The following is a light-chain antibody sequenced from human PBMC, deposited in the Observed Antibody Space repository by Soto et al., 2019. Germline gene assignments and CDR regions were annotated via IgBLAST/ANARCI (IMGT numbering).Light chain of an antibody. V-gene: IGKV3-11*01. CDR1: QSVSSY. CDR2: DAS. CDR3: QHYAHNSPIT. Sequence: EILFTQSPATLSLSPGERAPLSRRASQSVSSYLAWYQQKPGQAPRLLIYDASNRATGIPARFSGSGSGTDFTLTISRLEPEDFALYYCQHYAHNSPITFGQGTRLEIK. J-gene: IGKJ5*01.